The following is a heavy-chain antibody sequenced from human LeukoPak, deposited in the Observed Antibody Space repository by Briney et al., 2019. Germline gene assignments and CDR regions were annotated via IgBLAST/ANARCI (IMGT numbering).Heavy chain of an antibody. CDR1: GFTVSSCY. CDR3: ARDRRGYGGNFDY. Sequence: PGGSLRLSCAASGFTVSSCYMNWVRQAPGKGLEWVSVIYSGGTTSYADSVKGRFTISRDNSKNTLYLQMNSLRAEDTAVYYCARDRRGYGGNFDYWGQGTLVTVSS. J-gene: IGHJ4*02. CDR2: IYSGGTT. D-gene: IGHD4-23*01. V-gene: IGHV3-66*01.